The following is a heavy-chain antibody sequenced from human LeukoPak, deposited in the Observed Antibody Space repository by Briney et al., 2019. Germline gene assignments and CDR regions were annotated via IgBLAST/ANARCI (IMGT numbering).Heavy chain of an antibody. V-gene: IGHV5-51*01. CDR1: GYTFSSNW. J-gene: IGHJ3*02. CDR2: IYPGGSDT. Sequence: GESLKISCKASGYTFSSNWIGWVRQMPGKGLELTGIIYPGGSDTRYSPSFQGQVTISVDKSISTAYLQWSSLKASDTAKYYCARHRVGIYSRNHAFDIWGQGTMVTVSS. D-gene: IGHD2-21*01. CDR3: ARHRVGIYSRNHAFDI.